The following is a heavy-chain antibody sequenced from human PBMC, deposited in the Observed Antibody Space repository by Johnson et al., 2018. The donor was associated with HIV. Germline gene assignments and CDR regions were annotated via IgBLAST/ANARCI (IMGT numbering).Heavy chain of an antibody. D-gene: IGHD3-3*01. CDR3: AREEVTIFGVAYDAFDI. Sequence: QVQLVESGGGLVKPGGSLRLSCAASGFTFSNAWMSWVRQAPGKGLEWVSYISSSGSTIYYADSVKGRFTISRDNTKNSLYLQMNSLRAEDTAVYYCAREEVTIFGVAYDAFDIWGQGTMVTVSS. CDR2: ISSSGSTI. CDR1: GFTFSNAW. V-gene: IGHV3-11*04. J-gene: IGHJ3*02.